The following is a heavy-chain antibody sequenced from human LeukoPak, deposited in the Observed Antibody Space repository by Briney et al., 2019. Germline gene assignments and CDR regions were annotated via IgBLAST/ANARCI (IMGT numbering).Heavy chain of an antibody. CDR3: ASRRSRKLWFGELLMNWFDP. CDR1: GGSISSSSYY. D-gene: IGHD3-10*01. V-gene: IGHV4-39*07. Sequence: SETLSLTCTVFGGSISSSSYYWGWIRQPPGKGLEWIGSIYYSGSTYYNPSLKSRVTISVDTSKNQFSLKLSSVIAADTAVYYCASRRSRKLWFGELLMNWFDPWGQGTLVTVSS. J-gene: IGHJ5*02. CDR2: IYYSGST.